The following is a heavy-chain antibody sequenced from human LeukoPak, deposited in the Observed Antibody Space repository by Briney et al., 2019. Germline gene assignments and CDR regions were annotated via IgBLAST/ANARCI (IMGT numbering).Heavy chain of an antibody. Sequence: SQTLSLTCSVSGGSISSGSYYWSWIRQPAGKGLEWIGRIYTSGSTKYNPSLKSRVTISVDTSKNQFSLKLSSVTAADTAVYYCACLTTADAFDIWGQGTMVTVSS. D-gene: IGHD3-22*01. V-gene: IGHV4-61*02. CDR2: IYTSGST. CDR3: ACLTTADAFDI. CDR1: GGSISSGSYY. J-gene: IGHJ3*02.